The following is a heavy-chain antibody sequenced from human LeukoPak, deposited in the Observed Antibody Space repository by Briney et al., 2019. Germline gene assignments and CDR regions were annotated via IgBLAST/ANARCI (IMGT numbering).Heavy chain of an antibody. J-gene: IGHJ3*02. CDR1: GGSISSYY. CDR3: ASLPAGYSSGWFAFDI. Sequence: SETLSLTCTVSGGSISSYYWSWIRQPPGKGLEWIGYIYYSGSTNYNPSLKSRVTISVDTSKNQFSLKLSSVTAADTAVYYCASLPAGYSSGWFAFDIWGQGIMVTVSS. D-gene: IGHD6-19*01. CDR2: IYYSGST. V-gene: IGHV4-59*01.